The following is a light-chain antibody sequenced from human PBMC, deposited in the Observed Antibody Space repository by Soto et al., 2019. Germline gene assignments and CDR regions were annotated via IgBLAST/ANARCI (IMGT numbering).Light chain of an antibody. V-gene: IGKV3D-15*01. CDR2: GAS. Sequence: EIELTQSPGPLSVSPGDRVTLSCRASQSISINLAWYQHKPGQAPRLLIHGASTRATGVPARFSGSGSGTEFTLTISSLQSEDFAVYYCQQYNSWPPWTFGQGTKVDIK. J-gene: IGKJ1*01. CDR3: QQYNSWPPWT. CDR1: QSISIN.